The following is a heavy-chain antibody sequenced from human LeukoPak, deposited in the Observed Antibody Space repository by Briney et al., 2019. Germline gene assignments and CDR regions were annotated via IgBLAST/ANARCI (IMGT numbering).Heavy chain of an antibody. V-gene: IGHV1-2*02. J-gene: IGHJ3*02. CDR2: INPNSGGT. Sequence: ASVKVSCKASGYTFTGYYMHWVRQAPGQGLEWMGWINPNSGGTNYAQKFQGRVTMTRDTSISTAYMELSRLRSDDTAVYYCARGFFRFLEWLWILNAFDIWGQGTMVTVSS. CDR1: GYTFTGYY. CDR3: ARGFFRFLEWLWILNAFDI. D-gene: IGHD3-3*01.